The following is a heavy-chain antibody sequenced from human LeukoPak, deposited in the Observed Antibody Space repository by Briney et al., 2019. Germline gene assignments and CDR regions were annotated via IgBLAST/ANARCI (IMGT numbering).Heavy chain of an antibody. Sequence: GGSLRLSCAASGFTFSSYGMHWVRQAPGKGLEWVAVISYDGSNKYYADSVKGRFTISRDNSKNTLYLQMDSLRAEDTAVYYCARGQLRIAAAGTLDYWGQGTLVTVSS. J-gene: IGHJ4*02. CDR1: GFTFSSYG. CDR3: ARGQLRIAAAGTLDY. CDR2: ISYDGSNK. V-gene: IGHV3-30*03. D-gene: IGHD6-13*01.